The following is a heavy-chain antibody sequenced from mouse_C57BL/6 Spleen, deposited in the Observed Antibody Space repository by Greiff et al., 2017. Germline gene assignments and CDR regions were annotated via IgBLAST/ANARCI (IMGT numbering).Heavy chain of an antibody. CDR3: AREGDSNTFDY. J-gene: IGHJ2*01. V-gene: IGHV3-1*01. CDR1: GYSITSGYD. CDR2: ISYSGST. Sequence: EVQGVESGPGMVKPSQSLSLTCTVTGYSITSGYDWHWIRHFPGNKLEWMGYISYSGSTNYNPSLKSRISITHDTSKNHFFLKLNSVTTEDTATYYCAREGDSNTFDYWGQGTTLTVSS. D-gene: IGHD2-5*01.